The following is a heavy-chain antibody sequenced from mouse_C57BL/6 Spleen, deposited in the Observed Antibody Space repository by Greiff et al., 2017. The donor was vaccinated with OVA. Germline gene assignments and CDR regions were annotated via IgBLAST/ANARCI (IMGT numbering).Heavy chain of an antibody. Sequence: EVKLVESGGGLVKPGGSLKLSCAASGFTFSDYGMHWVRQAPEKGLEWVAYISSGSSTIYYADTVKGRFTISRDNAKNTLFLQMTSLRSEDTAMYYCARTYYGSSRGFAYWGQGTLVTVSA. J-gene: IGHJ3*01. CDR1: GFTFSDYG. CDR2: ISSGSSTI. V-gene: IGHV5-17*01. CDR3: ARTYYGSSRGFAY. D-gene: IGHD1-1*01.